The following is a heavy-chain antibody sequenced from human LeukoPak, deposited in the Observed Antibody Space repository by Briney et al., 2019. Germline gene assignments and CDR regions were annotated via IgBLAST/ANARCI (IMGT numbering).Heavy chain of an antibody. J-gene: IGHJ1*01. CDR3: ARAPSEIGGYYPEYFRH. Sequence: GGSLRLSCAASGFTFSSYAMSWVRQAPGKGLVWVSRIKSDGSTNYADSVKGRFTISRDNAKNTVSLQMNSLRVEDTGVYYCARAPSEIGGYYPEYFRHWGQGTLVTVSS. V-gene: IGHV3-74*01. CDR2: IKSDGST. D-gene: IGHD3-22*01. CDR1: GFTFSSYA.